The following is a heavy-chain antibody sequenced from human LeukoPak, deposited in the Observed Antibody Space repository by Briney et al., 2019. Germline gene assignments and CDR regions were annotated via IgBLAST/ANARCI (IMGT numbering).Heavy chain of an antibody. D-gene: IGHD3-22*01. CDR3: ARGAYYYDSSGTLDY. J-gene: IGHJ4*02. Sequence: ASVKVSCKASGYTFTSYYMHRVRQAPGQGLEWMGIINPSGGSTSYAQKFQGRVTMTRDMFTSTVYMELSSLRSEDTAVYYCARGAYYYDSSGTLDYWGQGTLVTVSS. CDR1: GYTFTSYY. V-gene: IGHV1-46*01. CDR2: INPSGGST.